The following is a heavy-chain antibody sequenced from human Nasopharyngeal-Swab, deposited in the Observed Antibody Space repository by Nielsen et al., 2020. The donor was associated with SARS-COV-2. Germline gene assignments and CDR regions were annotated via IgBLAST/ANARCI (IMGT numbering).Heavy chain of an antibody. CDR3: ASEPGGMAAPGKHFDP. J-gene: IGHJ5*02. Sequence: ASVKVSCKASGFTFSHYFMHWVRQAPGQGLEWMVVITPSGGATNYARKFRGRVTMTRDPSTSTVYLDLSSLKSEDTAVYFCASEPGGMAAPGKHFDPWGQGTLVTVSS. D-gene: IGHD6-13*01. CDR2: ITPSGGAT. CDR1: GFTFSHYF. V-gene: IGHV1-46*01.